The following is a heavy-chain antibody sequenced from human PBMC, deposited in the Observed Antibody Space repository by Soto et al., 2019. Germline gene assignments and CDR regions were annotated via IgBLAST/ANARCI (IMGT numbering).Heavy chain of an antibody. CDR2: ISYDGSNI. CDR3: ARDVPYYYDNSDYRGSNGMDV. CDR1: RFTFSNYA. D-gene: IGHD3-22*01. V-gene: IGHV3-30-3*01. J-gene: IGHJ6*02. Sequence: GGSLRLSCAASRFTFSNYAMHWVRQAPGKGLEWVALISYDGSNIYFADSVKGRFTISRDNSKNTLSLQMNSLRPEDTAIYYCARDVPYYYDNSDYRGSNGMDVWGQGTTVTVSS.